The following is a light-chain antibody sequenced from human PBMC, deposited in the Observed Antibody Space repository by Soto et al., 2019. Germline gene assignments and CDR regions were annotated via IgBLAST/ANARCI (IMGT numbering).Light chain of an antibody. CDR1: SSNIGANYG. Sequence: QSVLTQPPSVSGAPGQRVTISCAGSSSNIGANYGVHWYQQLPGTAPKLLIYENNNRPSGVPDRFSGSTSGTSASLVITGLQAEDEADFYCQSYDSSLRAGVFGGGTKLTVL. CDR2: ENN. V-gene: IGLV1-40*01. J-gene: IGLJ3*02. CDR3: QSYDSSLRAGV.